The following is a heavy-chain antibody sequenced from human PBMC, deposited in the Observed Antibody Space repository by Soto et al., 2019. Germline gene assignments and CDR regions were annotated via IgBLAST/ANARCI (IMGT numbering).Heavy chain of an antibody. CDR3: AGGIAARPLGY. CDR1: GGSISSCGYS. CDR2: IYHSGST. D-gene: IGHD6-6*01. V-gene: IGHV4-30-2*01. J-gene: IGHJ4*02. Sequence: QLQLQESGSGLVKPSQTLSLTFAVSGGSISSCGYSWSWLRQPPGKGLEWIGYIYHSGSTYYNPSLKSRITISVDRSKNQFSLKLSSVTAADTAVYYCAGGIAARPLGYWGQGTLFTVSS.